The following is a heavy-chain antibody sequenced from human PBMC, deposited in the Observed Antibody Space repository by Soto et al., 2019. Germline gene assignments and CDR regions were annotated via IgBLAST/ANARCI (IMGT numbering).Heavy chain of an antibody. CDR1: GYTFTTYC. CDR3: ALGLGHINRADFWSGPLDR. Sequence: QVHLVQSGAEVKKPGASVKVSCKASGYTFTTYCIHWVRQAPGQRLERMGIIKPSDGSTSYAQRFRGRVTMTSDTSTSTAYMQLSGLRSEDTAVYYCALGLGHINRADFWSGPLDRWGQGTPVTVSS. CDR2: IKPSDGST. J-gene: IGHJ5*02. D-gene: IGHD3-3*01. V-gene: IGHV1-46*03.